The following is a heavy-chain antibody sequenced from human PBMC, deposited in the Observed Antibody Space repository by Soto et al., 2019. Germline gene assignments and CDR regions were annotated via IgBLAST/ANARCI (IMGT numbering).Heavy chain of an antibody. CDR3: AKEHSGLYSRHYFDS. CDR2: ISYDGSDK. CDR1: GFAFTTYG. D-gene: IGHD3-10*02. V-gene: IGHV3-30*18. J-gene: IGHJ4*02. Sequence: TWGSLRLSCAASGFAFTTYGIRFFRHSPLKGLEWVSGISYDGSDKEYEETVKGRFSISRDNSMKTLDLQMLSLRPEDTAVYYCAKEHSGLYSRHYFDSWGQGTLVTVSS.